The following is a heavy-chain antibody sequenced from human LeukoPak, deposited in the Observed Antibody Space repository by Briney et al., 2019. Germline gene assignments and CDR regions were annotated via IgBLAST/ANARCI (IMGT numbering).Heavy chain of an antibody. J-gene: IGHJ3*02. V-gene: IGHV3-66*02. CDR3: ARDANFGGIDAFDI. CDR2: IYSGGST. D-gene: IGHD3-10*01. Sequence: GGSLRLSCAASGFTFSSYSISWVRQAPGKGLEWVSVIYSGGSTYYADSVKGRFTISRDNSKNTLYLQMNSLRAEDTAVYYCARDANFGGIDAFDIWGQGTMVTVSS. CDR1: GFTFSSYS.